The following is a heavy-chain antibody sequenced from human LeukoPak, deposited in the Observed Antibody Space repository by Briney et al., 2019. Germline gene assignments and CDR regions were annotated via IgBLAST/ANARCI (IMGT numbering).Heavy chain of an antibody. CDR2: IYYSGST. Sequence: SETLSLTCTVSGGSISSYYWSWIRQPPGKGLEWIGYIYYSGSTSYNPSLKSRVTISVDTSKNQFSQKLSSVTAADTAVYYCASVLSSSGWYDGWFDPWGQGTLVTVSS. D-gene: IGHD6-19*01. CDR1: GGSISSYY. J-gene: IGHJ5*02. V-gene: IGHV4-59*01. CDR3: ASVLSSSGWYDGWFDP.